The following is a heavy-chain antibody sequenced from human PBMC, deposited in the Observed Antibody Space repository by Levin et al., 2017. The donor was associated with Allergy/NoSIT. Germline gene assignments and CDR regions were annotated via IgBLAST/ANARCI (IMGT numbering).Heavy chain of an antibody. J-gene: IGHJ4*02. CDR2: ISAYNGNT. Sequence: ASVKVSCKASGYTFTSYGISWVRQAPGQGLEWMGWISAYNGNTNYAQKLQGRVTMTTDTSTSTAYMELRSLRSDDTAVYSCAREVVGLTQFDYWGQGTLVTVSS. CDR1: GYTFTSYG. D-gene: IGHD2-21*02. V-gene: IGHV1-18*01. CDR3: AREVVGLTQFDY.